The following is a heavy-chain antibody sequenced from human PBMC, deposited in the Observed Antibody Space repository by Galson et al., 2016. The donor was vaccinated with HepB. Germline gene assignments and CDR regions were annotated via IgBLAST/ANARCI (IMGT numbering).Heavy chain of an antibody. CDR1: GFTVSSHH. Sequence: SLRLSCAASGFTVSSHHMSWVRQIPGKGLEWVSVYYAAGKIFYADSVKGRFTISRDNSENTLHLQMNNLRPEDTATYYCARVGYTRSSAGWFDAWGQGALVTVNS. CDR3: ARVGYTRSSAGWFDA. CDR2: YYAAGKI. V-gene: IGHV3-53*05. D-gene: IGHD6-6*01. J-gene: IGHJ5*02.